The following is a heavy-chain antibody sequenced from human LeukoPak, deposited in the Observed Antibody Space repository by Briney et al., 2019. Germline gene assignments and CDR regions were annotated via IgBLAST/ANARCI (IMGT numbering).Heavy chain of an antibody. CDR1: GFTFSSYG. V-gene: IGHV3-30*02. Sequence: GGSLRLSCAASGFTFSSYGMHRVRQAPGKGLEWVAFIRYDGSNKYYADSVKGRFTISRDNSENTLYLRMNNLRAEDTAVVYCARTYYDYWSGPYAFDIWGQGTMVTVSS. CDR2: IRYDGSNK. CDR3: ARTYYDYWSGPYAFDI. D-gene: IGHD3-3*01. J-gene: IGHJ3*02.